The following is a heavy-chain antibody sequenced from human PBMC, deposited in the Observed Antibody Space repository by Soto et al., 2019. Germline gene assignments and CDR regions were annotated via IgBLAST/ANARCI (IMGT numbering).Heavy chain of an antibody. J-gene: IGHJ1*01. Sequence: ASVKVSCKASGYTFTSYAMHCVRQAPGQRLEWMGWINAGNGNTKYSQKFQGRVTITRDTSASTAYMELSSLRSEDTAVYYCASSVAGTFDYFQHWGQGTLVTVS. CDR1: GYTFTSYA. CDR2: INAGNGNT. CDR3: ASSVAGTFDYFQH. V-gene: IGHV1-3*01. D-gene: IGHD6-19*01.